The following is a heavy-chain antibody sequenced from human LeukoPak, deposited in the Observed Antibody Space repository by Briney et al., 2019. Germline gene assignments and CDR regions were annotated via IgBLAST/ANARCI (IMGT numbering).Heavy chain of an antibody. CDR1: GFTFSSYA. D-gene: IGHD6-19*01. CDR3: ANFERTVAGPYNWFDP. CDR2: ISNTGGNT. V-gene: IGHV3-23*01. J-gene: IGHJ5*02. Sequence: GGSLRPSCAASGFTFSSYAMSWVRQAPGKGLEWVSAISNTGGNTYYADSVKGRFTISRDNFRNTLYLQINSLRAEDTAVYYCANFERTVAGPYNWFDPWGQGTLVTVSS.